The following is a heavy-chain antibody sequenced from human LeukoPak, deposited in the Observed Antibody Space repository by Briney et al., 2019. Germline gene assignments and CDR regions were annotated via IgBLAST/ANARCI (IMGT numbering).Heavy chain of an antibody. CDR3: AREGSGDDFWSGYYYYGMDV. J-gene: IGHJ6*02. Sequence: GGSLRLSCAASGFTFSSYAMHWVRQAPGKGLEWVAVISYDGSNKYYADSVKGRFTISRDNAKNSLYLQMNSLRAEDTAVYYCAREGSGDDFWSGYYYYGMDVWGQGTTVTVSS. V-gene: IGHV3-30*04. D-gene: IGHD3-3*01. CDR1: GFTFSSYA. CDR2: ISYDGSNK.